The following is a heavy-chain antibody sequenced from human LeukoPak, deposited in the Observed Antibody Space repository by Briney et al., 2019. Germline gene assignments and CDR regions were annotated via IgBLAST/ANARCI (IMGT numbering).Heavy chain of an antibody. J-gene: IGHJ4*02. Sequence: PGGSPRLSCAASGFTFSDYNMNWVRQVPGKGLESVSSMSRSGDIIYYADSVKGRFTISRDNAKNSLYLQMNSLRAEDTAVYYCARDVYYGSGSPRLDYWGQGTLVTVSS. CDR3: ARDVYYGSGSPRLDY. CDR1: GFTFSDYN. D-gene: IGHD3-10*01. CDR2: MSRSGDII. V-gene: IGHV3-48*01.